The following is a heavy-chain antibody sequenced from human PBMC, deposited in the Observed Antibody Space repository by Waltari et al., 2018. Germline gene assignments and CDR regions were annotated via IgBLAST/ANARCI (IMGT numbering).Heavy chain of an antibody. Sequence: EVQLVESGGGLVQPGESLRLSCAASGFTFSSYAMNWVRQAPGKGRECVSYISSSSSSIYYADYVKGRFTISRDNAKNSLYLQMNSLRAEDTAVYYCTRTRGGDDYWGQGTLVTVSS. V-gene: IGHV3-48*04. J-gene: IGHJ4*02. CDR2: ISSSSSSI. CDR1: GFTFSSYA. D-gene: IGHD2-21*01. CDR3: TRTRGGDDY.